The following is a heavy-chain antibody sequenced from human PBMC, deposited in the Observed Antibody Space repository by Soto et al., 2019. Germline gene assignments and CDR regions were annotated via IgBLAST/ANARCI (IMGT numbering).Heavy chain of an antibody. CDR1: GFTVSSNY. V-gene: IGHV3-66*01. CDR3: ARTPSPTYYYDSSTPYGMGV. D-gene: IGHD3-22*01. CDR2: IYSGGST. Sequence: GGSLRLSCAASGFTVSSNYMSWVRQAPGKGLEWVSVIYSGGSTYHADSVKGRFTISRDNSKNTLYLQMNSLRAEDTAVYYCARTPSPTYYYDSSTPYGMGVWGQGTTVTVSS. J-gene: IGHJ6*02.